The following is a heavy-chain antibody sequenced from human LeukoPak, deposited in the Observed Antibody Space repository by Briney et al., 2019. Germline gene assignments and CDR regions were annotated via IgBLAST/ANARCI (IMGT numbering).Heavy chain of an antibody. CDR1: GFTFTNYA. CDR3: AKNGIVVVPAAMGDYYGMDV. J-gene: IGHJ6*02. D-gene: IGHD2-2*01. V-gene: IGHV3-23*01. CDR2: FSVSDGRT. Sequence: GGSLRLSCAASGFTFTNYAMSWVRQAPGKGLEYISTFSVSDGRTYYADSVKGRFTISRDNSKYTLYLQMNSLRAEDTAVYYCAKNGIVVVPAAMGDYYGMDVWGQGTTVTVSS.